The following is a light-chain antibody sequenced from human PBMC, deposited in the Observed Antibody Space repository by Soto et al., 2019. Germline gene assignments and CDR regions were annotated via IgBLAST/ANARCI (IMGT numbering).Light chain of an antibody. Sequence: DIQMTQSPSSLSASIGDRITITCRASQTINKWLAWYQQKPKQAPKSLIYATSVLQSGVPSRFSGSGSGTDFTLTISSLQPEDFATYYCQQYANYPLTFGQGTRLEIK. CDR1: QTINKW. CDR2: ATS. CDR3: QQYANYPLT. V-gene: IGKV1D-16*01. J-gene: IGKJ5*01.